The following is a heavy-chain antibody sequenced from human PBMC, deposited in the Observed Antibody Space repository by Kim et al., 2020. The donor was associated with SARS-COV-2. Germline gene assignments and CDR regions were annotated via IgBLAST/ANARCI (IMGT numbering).Heavy chain of an antibody. CDR3: ARPSGTYHDYAFDV. Sequence: SETLSLTCTVSGRSIATSSYYWGWVRPPPGKGLEWIGSIFYVGKTFYNPALRSRVTISVDTSKNQFSLKLNPVTAATTALFFCARPSGTYHDYAFDVWG. J-gene: IGHJ3*01. CDR2: IFYVGKT. V-gene: IGHV4-39*07. CDR1: GRSIATSSYY. D-gene: IGHD1-26*01.